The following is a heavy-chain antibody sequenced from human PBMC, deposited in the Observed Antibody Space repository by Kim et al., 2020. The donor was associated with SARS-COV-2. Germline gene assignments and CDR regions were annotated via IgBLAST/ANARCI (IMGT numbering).Heavy chain of an antibody. J-gene: IGHJ4*02. D-gene: IGHD6-13*01. CDR3: ARHPSSSHSDY. Sequence: TIYSPPLQAHVTISADKSISTAYLQWSSLKASDTAMYYCARHPSSSHSDYWGQGTLVTVSS. CDR2: T. V-gene: IGHV5-10-1*01.